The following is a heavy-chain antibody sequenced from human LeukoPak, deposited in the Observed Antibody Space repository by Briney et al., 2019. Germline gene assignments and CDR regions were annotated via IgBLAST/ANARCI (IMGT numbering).Heavy chain of an antibody. Sequence: SETLCLTCTVSGGSLTLSSWGWLPPPPGKGLEWVGRLYPSGRTENNPSLKSRVSISLDAPKSQFSLRLTSVTAADTAVYFCARDAGSGWYYFDSWGQGTRVTVSS. V-gene: IGHV4-4*07. CDR1: GGSLTLSS. D-gene: IGHD6-19*01. J-gene: IGHJ4*02. CDR3: ARDAGSGWYYFDS. CDR2: LYPSGRT.